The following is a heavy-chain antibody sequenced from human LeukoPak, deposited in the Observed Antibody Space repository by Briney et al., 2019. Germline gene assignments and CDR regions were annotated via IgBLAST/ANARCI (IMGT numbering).Heavy chain of an antibody. CDR2: IKSKTDCGTA. Sequence: GGSLRLSCAASGFSFSNAWMDWVRQAPGKGLEWVGRIKSKTDCGTADYAALVKGRFTISRDDSTNMLYLQMDSLKTEDTAVYYCTRENRHSSGWYGAFDIWGQGTLVTVSS. V-gene: IGHV3-15*01. D-gene: IGHD6-19*01. J-gene: IGHJ3*02. CDR1: GFSFSNAW. CDR3: TRENRHSSGWYGAFDI.